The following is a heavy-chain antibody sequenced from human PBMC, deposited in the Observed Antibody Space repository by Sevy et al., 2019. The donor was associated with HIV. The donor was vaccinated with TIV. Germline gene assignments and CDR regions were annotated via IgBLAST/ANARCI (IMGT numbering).Heavy chain of an antibody. V-gene: IGHV1-2*02. CDR1: GYTFTGYY. CDR3: AMSAAAGSPNWFDP. CDR2: INPNSGGT. Sequence: ASVKVSCKASGYTFTGYYMHWVRQAPGQGLEWMGWINPNSGGTNYAQKFQGRVTMTRDTSISTAYIELSRLRSDDTAVYYCAMSAAAGSPNWFDPWGQGTLVTVSS. D-gene: IGHD6-13*01. J-gene: IGHJ5*02.